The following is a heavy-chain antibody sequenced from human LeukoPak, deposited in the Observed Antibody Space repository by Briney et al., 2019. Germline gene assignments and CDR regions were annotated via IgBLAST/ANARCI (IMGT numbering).Heavy chain of an antibody. D-gene: IGHD2-2*01. CDR3: ARHAEGSTYPLDY. J-gene: IGHJ4*02. CDR1: GFIFSSYW. CDR2: IKQDGSEK. Sequence: GSLRLSCAASGFIFSSYWMSWVRQAPGKGLEWVANIKQDGSEKYYVDSVKGRFTISRDNAKNSLYLQMYSLRAEDTAVYYCARHAEGSTYPLDYWGQGSLVTVSS. V-gene: IGHV3-7*03.